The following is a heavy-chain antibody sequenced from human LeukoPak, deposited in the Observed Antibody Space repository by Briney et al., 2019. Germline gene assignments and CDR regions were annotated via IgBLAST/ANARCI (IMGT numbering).Heavy chain of an antibody. V-gene: IGHV1-69*13. CDR2: IIPIFGTA. D-gene: IGHD5-12*01. J-gene: IGHJ4*02. CDR1: GGTFISYA. CDR3: ARDRGYSGYDVIDY. Sequence: GASVKVSCKASGGTFISYAISWVRQAPGRGLEWMGGIIPIFGTANYAQKFQGRVTITADESTSTAYMELSSLRSEDTAVYYCARDRGYSGYDVIDYWGQGTLVTVSS.